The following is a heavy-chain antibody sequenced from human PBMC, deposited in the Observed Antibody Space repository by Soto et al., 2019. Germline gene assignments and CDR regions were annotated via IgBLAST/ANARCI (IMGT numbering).Heavy chain of an antibody. CDR3: ASGHRGLVYFDY. V-gene: IGHV4-39*01. CDR1: GGSISSSSYY. D-gene: IGHD6-19*01. J-gene: IGHJ4*02. Sequence: SETLSLTCTVSGGSISSSSYYWGWIRQPPGKGLEWIGSIYYSGSTYYNPSLKSRVTISVDTSKNQFSLKLSSVTAADTAVYYCASGHRGLVYFDYWGQGTLVTVSS. CDR2: IYYSGST.